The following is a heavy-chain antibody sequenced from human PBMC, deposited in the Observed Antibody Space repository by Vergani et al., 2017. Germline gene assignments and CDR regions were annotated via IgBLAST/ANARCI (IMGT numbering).Heavy chain of an antibody. Sequence: QVQLQESGPGLVKPSETLSLTCTVSGGSISSYYWSWFRQPPGKGLEWFGYIYYSGSTNSNPSLKSRVTISVDTSKIQFSLKLSSVTAADTAVYYCARSWGGFDFDYWGQGTLVTVSS. D-gene: IGHD3-16*01. V-gene: IGHV4-59*01. CDR1: GGSISSYY. J-gene: IGHJ4*02. CDR3: ARSWGGFDFDY. CDR2: IYYSGST.